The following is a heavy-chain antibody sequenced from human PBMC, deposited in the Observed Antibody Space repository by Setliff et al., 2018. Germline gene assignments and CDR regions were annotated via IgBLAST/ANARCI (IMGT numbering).Heavy chain of an antibody. J-gene: IGHJ4*02. Sequence: ASVKVSCKASGYTFTGYYMHWVRQAPGQGLEWMGWINPNSGGTNYAQKFQGRVTMTRDTSISTAYMELSRLRSDDTGVYYCARFSGHSYGSFDSWGQGTLVTVSS. D-gene: IGHD5-18*01. CDR3: ARFSGHSYGSFDS. CDR1: GYTFTGYY. CDR2: INPNSGGT. V-gene: IGHV1-2*02.